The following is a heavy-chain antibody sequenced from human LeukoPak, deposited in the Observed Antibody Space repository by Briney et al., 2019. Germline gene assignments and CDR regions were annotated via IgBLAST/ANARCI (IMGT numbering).Heavy chain of an antibody. D-gene: IGHD3/OR15-3a*01. CDR2: IIPIFGTA. Sequence: GASVKVSCKASGGTFSSYAISWVRQAPGQGLEWMGGIIPIFGTANYAQKFQGRVTITADKSTSTAYMELSSLRSEDTAVYYCARMSVVGLDFDYWGQGTLVTVSS. V-gene: IGHV1-69*06. CDR1: GGTFSSYA. J-gene: IGHJ4*02. CDR3: ARMSVVGLDFDY.